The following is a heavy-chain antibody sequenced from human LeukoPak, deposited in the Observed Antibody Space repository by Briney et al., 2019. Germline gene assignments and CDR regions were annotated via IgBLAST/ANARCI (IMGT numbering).Heavy chain of an antibody. V-gene: IGHV1-69*04. CDR1: GGTFSSYA. CDR3: ARDKTGTTDY. CDR2: IIPILGIA. Sequence: SVKVSCKASGGTFSSYAISWVRQAPGQGLEWVGRIIPILGIANYAQKFQGRVTITADKSTSTAYMELSSLRSEDTAVYYCARDKTGTTDYWGQGTLVTVSS. J-gene: IGHJ4*02. D-gene: IGHD1-7*01.